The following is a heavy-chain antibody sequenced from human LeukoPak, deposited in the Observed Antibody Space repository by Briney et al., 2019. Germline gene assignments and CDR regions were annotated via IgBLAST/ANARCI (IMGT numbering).Heavy chain of an antibody. CDR2: ISSSSPTT. CDR1: GFTFSDYY. D-gene: IGHD6-13*01. Sequence: GGSLRLSCAASGFTFSDYYMTWIRQAPGKGLEWVSFISSSSPTTYYADSVKGRFTISRDNAKNSLYLQMNSLRAEDTAVYYCARGNGPGSWLIDYWGQGTLVTVSS. V-gene: IGHV3-11*04. J-gene: IGHJ4*02. CDR3: ARGNGPGSWLIDY.